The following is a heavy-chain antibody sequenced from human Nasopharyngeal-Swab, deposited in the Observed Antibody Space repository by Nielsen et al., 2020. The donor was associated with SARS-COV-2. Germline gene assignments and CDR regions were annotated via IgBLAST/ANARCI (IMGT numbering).Heavy chain of an antibody. D-gene: IGHD3-9*01. Sequence: GESLKISCAASGFTFSSYAMSWVRQAPGKGLEWVSSISGSGGSTYYADSVKGRFTISRDNAKNSLYLQMNSLRDEDTAVYYCARDPTYFDWLLPDYWGQGTLVTVSS. J-gene: IGHJ4*02. CDR3: ARDPTYFDWLLPDY. CDR1: GFTFSSYA. V-gene: IGHV3-23*01. CDR2: ISGSGGST.